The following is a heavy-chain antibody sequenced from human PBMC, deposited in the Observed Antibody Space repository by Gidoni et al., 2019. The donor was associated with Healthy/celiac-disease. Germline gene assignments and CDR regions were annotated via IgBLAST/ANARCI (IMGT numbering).Heavy chain of an antibody. CDR1: GFTFDDYA. J-gene: IGHJ6*02. CDR2: ISGDSGSI. Sequence: EVQLVESGGGLVQPGRSLRLSCAASGFTFDDYAMHWVRQAPGKGLEWVSGISGDSGSIGDAYSGKGRFTISRDNAKNSLYLQMNSLRAEDTAVYYCAKDNDEYSSSSGGMDVWGQGTTFTVSS. CDR3: AKDNDEYSSSSGGMDV. V-gene: IGHV3-9*01. D-gene: IGHD6-6*01.